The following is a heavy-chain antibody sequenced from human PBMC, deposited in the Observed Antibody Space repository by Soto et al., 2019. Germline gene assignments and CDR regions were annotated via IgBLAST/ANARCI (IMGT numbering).Heavy chain of an antibody. D-gene: IGHD2-8*01. V-gene: IGHV3-48*02. CDR1: GFAFSTYS. Sequence: SGGSLRLSCAASGFAFSTYSMNWVRQAPGKGLEWVSYISFSSTTIFYADSVRGRFTISRDNAKNSLYLQMNTLRDEDTAVYYCARDNGMAGSFDPWGQGTLVTVSS. CDR2: ISFSSTTI. J-gene: IGHJ5*02. CDR3: ARDNGMAGSFDP.